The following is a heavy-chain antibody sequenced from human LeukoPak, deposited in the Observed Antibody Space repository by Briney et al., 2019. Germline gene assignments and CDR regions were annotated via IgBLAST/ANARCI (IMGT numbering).Heavy chain of an antibody. D-gene: IGHD3-3*01. CDR2: IKQDGSQE. V-gene: IGHV3-7*01. J-gene: IGHJ4*02. CDR3: ARGVPYDPWSGPHYSDY. Sequence: PGGSLRLSCVGSGFTFRSHAMSWVRQAPGKGLEWVAHIKQDGSQEYYVDSVKGRFTISRDSAKNSLYLRMNSLRAEDTAVYYCARGVPYDPWSGPHYSDYWGQGTLVTVSS. CDR1: GFTFRSHA.